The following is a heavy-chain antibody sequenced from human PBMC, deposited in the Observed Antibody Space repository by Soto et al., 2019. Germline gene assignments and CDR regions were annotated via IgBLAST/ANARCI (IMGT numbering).Heavy chain of an antibody. Sequence: GGSLRLSCAASGFTFSSYAMSWVRQAPGRGLEWVSAISDSGGSTSYADSVKGRFTISRDNSKNTLYLQMNSLRAEDSAVYYCAKTNYDFWSAYSDWGQGTLVTVSS. CDR3: AKTNYDFWSAYSD. J-gene: IGHJ4*02. V-gene: IGHV3-23*01. D-gene: IGHD3-3*01. CDR2: ISDSGGST. CDR1: GFTFSSYA.